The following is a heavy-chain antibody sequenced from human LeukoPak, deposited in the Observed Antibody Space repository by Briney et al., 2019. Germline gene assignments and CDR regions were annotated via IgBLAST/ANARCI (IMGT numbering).Heavy chain of an antibody. V-gene: IGHV3-48*04. CDR2: ISSSSTTI. J-gene: IGHJ4*02. CDR3: AGLRGKITTIDY. Sequence: GGSLRLSCEVSGFTLSSYNMNWVRQAPGKGLEWISYISSSSTTIYYADSVEGRFTISRDNAKNTLYLQMNSLRAEDTAVYYCAGLRGKITTIDYWGQGTLVTVSS. CDR1: GFTLSSYN. D-gene: IGHD4-11*01.